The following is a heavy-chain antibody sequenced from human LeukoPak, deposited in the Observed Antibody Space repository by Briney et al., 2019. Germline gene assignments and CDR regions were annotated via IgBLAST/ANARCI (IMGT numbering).Heavy chain of an antibody. CDR2: ISNTGVGT. V-gene: IGHV3-23*01. CDR1: GFTFGSYA. CDR3: ANNWNCDI. J-gene: IGHJ3*02. Sequence: GGSLRLSCVASGFTFGSYAMTWVRQAPGKGLEWVSAISNTGVGTYYADSVKGRFAISRDNSKNTVYLQMNSLRADDTAIYYCANNWNCDIWGQGTMVTVSS. D-gene: IGHD1-1*01.